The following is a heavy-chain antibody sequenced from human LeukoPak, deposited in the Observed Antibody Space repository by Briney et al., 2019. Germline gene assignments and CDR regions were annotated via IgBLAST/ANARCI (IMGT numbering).Heavy chain of an antibody. J-gene: IGHJ4*02. CDR1: GGSINTGAYY. V-gene: IGHV4-30-2*01. D-gene: IGHD4-17*01. CDR2: ISHTGT. CDR3: ARDLTTVTSYFDY. Sequence: SQTLSLTCTVSGGSINTGAYYWSWIRQPPGKVLEWIGYISHTGTYYNPSLQSRVTISVDRSKNQFSLNLNSVTAADTAMFYCARDLTTVTSYFDYWGQGTLVTVSS.